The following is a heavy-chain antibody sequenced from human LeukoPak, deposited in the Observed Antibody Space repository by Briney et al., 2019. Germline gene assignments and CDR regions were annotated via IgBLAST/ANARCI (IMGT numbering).Heavy chain of an antibody. J-gene: IGHJ4*02. V-gene: IGHV3-9*01. CDR3: AKEMGGYRYGRFDY. Sequence: GGSLRLSCAASGFTFDDCAMHWVRQPPGKGLEWVSGISWNSNNIAYADSVKGRFTISRDNAKNSLYLQMNSLRAEDTALYYCAKEMGGYRYGRFDYWGQGTLVTVSS. CDR2: ISWNSNNI. CDR1: GFTFDDCA. D-gene: IGHD5-18*01.